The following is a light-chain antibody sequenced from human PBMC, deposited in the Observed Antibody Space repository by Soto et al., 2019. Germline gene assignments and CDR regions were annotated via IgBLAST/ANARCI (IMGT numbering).Light chain of an antibody. Sequence: SVLTQPPSASGSPGRPVPLSCTLTSRHVVSYNYVSWYQQPPGKAPSLIIYEVSKWPSGVPDRFSGSKSGNTASLTISGLQAEDEADYYCSSYAGNNTFFVFGTGTKVTVL. CDR1: SRHVVSYNY. V-gene: IGLV2-8*01. J-gene: IGLJ1*01. CDR3: SSYAGNNTFFV. CDR2: EVS.